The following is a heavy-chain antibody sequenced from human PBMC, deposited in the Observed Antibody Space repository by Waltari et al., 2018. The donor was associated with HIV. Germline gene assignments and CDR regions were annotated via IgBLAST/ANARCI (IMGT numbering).Heavy chain of an antibody. CDR3: ARIVGFAFDA. J-gene: IGHJ5*02. CDR1: GYTFSNHD. CDR2: VNPNKGNT. Sequence: QVQLVQSGAEVKKPGASVIVSCKASGYTFSNHDITWVRQATGQGLEWMGWVNPNKGNTAYEERFQGRVYMTGNTSISTAYMELDSLKYEDTAVYYCARIVGFAFDAWGQGTLVTVSS. D-gene: IGHD2-15*01. V-gene: IGHV1-8*01.